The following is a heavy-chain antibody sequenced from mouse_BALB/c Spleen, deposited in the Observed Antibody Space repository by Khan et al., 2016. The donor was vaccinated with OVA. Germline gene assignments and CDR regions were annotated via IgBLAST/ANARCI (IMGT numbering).Heavy chain of an antibody. J-gene: IGHJ2*01. Sequence: EVQLQESGPGLVKPSQSLSLTCTVTGYSITTDYAWNWIRQFPGNKLEWMGFISYNGNTKYNPSLKSRISDTRDTSIYLFFLQLKSVDTEDTARYYCARVYEGDFDYWGQGTPLTVSS. D-gene: IGHD1-1*01. V-gene: IGHV3-2*02. CDR2: ISYNGNT. CDR3: ARVYEGDFDY. CDR1: GYSITTDYA.